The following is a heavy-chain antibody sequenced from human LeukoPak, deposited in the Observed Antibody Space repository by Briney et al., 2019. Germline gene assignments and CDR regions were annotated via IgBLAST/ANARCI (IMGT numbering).Heavy chain of an antibody. CDR3: AREKVVVVPAAKTFDY. CDR1: GYTFTSYG. D-gene: IGHD2-2*01. V-gene: IGHV1-18*01. Sequence: ASVKVSCKASGYTFTSYGISWVRQAPGQGLEWMGWISAYNGNTNYAQKLQGRVTMTTDTSTSTAYMELRSLRSDDTAVYYCAREKVVVVPAAKTFDYWGQGTLVTVSS. CDR2: ISAYNGNT. J-gene: IGHJ4*02.